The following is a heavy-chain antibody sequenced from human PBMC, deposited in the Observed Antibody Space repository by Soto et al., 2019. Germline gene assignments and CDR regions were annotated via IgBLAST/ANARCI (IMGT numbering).Heavy chain of an antibody. CDR3: MKESLRWFGESVNPDAFDI. Sequence: QVQLVESGGGVVQPGRSLRLSCAASGFTFSSYGMHWVRQAPGKGLEWGAVISYDGSNKYYTDSVKGRFTISRDNSKSTLYLQMNSLRAEDTAVYYCMKESLRWFGESVNPDAFDIWGQGTMVTVSS. J-gene: IGHJ3*02. CDR1: GFTFSSYG. CDR2: ISYDGSNK. V-gene: IGHV3-30*18. D-gene: IGHD3-10*01.